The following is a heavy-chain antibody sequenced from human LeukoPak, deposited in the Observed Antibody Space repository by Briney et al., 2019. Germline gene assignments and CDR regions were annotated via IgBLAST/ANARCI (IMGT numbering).Heavy chain of an antibody. CDR1: GYTFTGYY. Sequence: ASVKVSCKASGYTFTGYYIHWVRQAPGQGLEWMGWINPNSGAIKYSQKFQGRVSMTRDTSITTVYMDLSSLRSDDTALYYCARVKKLMPEFEFWGQGTLVTVSS. CDR2: INPNSGAI. V-gene: IGHV1-2*02. CDR3: ARVKKLMPEFEF. J-gene: IGHJ4*02. D-gene: IGHD2-2*01.